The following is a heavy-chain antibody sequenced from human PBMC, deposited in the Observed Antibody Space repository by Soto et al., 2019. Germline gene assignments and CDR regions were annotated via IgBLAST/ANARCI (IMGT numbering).Heavy chain of an antibody. CDR3: GRGVDIVVEPADHDYSKIGV. D-gene: IGHD2-2*01. Sequence: ASVKVSCKASEYTFIAFHIHWVRQAPGQGLERMGWINPNSGGTSYAQKFQGRVTMTRDTSISTAYIDLSRLRSDDTAVYYCGRGVDIVVEPADHDYSKIGVWGQGTTVTVSS. J-gene: IGHJ6*02. V-gene: IGHV1-2*02. CDR2: INPNSGGT. CDR1: EYTFIAFH.